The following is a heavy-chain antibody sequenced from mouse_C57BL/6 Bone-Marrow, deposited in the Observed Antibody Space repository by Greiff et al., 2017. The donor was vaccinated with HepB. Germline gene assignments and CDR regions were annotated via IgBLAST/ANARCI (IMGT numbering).Heavy chain of an antibody. V-gene: IGHV1-74*01. CDR3: AKTAGAY. Sequence: QVQLQQPGAELVKPGASVKVSCKASGYTFTSYWMHWVKQRPGQGLEWIGRIYPSDSDTNYNQKFKGKATLTADKSSSTAYMQLSSLTSEDSAVYYCAKTAGAYWGQGTRVTVSA. CDR2: IYPSDSDT. D-gene: IGHD3-2*01. J-gene: IGHJ3*01. CDR1: GYTFTSYW.